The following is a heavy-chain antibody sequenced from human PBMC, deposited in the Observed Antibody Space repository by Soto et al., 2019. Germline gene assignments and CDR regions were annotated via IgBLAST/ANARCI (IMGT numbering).Heavy chain of an antibody. CDR2: ISGGGSR. CDR3: AKVMVKNWFDP. CDR1: GFTFSSYA. D-gene: IGHD5-18*01. Sequence: PGGSLRLSCAASGFTFSSYAMSWARQAPGKGLEWVSLISGGGSRYYADSVKGRFTISRDNSKNTLYLQMNSLRADDTAVYYCAKVMVKNWFDPWGQGTLVTVSS. J-gene: IGHJ5*02. V-gene: IGHV3-23*01.